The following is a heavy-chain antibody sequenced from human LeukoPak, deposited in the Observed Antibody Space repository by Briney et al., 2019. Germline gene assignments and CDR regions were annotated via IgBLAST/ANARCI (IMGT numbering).Heavy chain of an antibody. V-gene: IGHV3-33*01. CDR1: GFTFRNHG. J-gene: IGHJ4*02. CDR2: IWYDGSDK. Sequence: AGGSLRLSCAASGFTFRNHGMLWVRQAPGKGLEWVAVIWYDGSDKFFGDSVKGRFTISRDNAKNTLYLQMNSLRAEDTAVYYCARDIASRRIDFWGQGTLVTVSS. D-gene: IGHD6-6*01. CDR3: ARDIASRRIDF.